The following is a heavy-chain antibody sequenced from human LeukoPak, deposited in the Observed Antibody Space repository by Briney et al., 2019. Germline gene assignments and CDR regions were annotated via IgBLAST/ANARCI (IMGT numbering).Heavy chain of an antibody. CDR1: GYTFTGQY. CDR3: ARERGSYSPVDY. V-gene: IGHV1-2*02. CDR2: INPNSGGT. Sequence: GASVKVPCKASGYTFTGQYMHWVRQAPGQGLEWMGWINPNSGGTNYAQKFQGRVTMTRDTSISTAYMELSRLRSDDTAVYYCARERGSYSPVDYWGQGTLVTVSS. J-gene: IGHJ4*02. D-gene: IGHD1-26*01.